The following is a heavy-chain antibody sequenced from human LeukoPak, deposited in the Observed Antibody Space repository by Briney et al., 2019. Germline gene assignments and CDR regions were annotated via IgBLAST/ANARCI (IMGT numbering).Heavy chain of an antibody. CDR2: ISAYNGNT. J-gene: IGHJ4*02. CDR3: AILDDSSGYYDFDY. CDR1: GYTFTSYG. D-gene: IGHD3-22*01. V-gene: IGHV1-18*01. Sequence: EASVKVSCKASGYTFTSYGISWVRQAPGQGLEWMGWISAYNGNTNYAQKLQGRVTMTTDTSTSTAYMELRSLRSDDTAVYYCAILDDSSGYYDFDYWGQGTLVTVSS.